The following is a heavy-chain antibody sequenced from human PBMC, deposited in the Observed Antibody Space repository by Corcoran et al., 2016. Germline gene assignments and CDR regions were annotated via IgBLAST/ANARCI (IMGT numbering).Heavy chain of an antibody. CDR2: ISSSSSTI. V-gene: IGHV3-48*02. CDR1: GFTFSSYS. CDR3: ARDLLCSGDYHASYYGMDV. J-gene: IGHJ6*02. D-gene: IGHD4-17*01. Sequence: EVQLVESGGGLVQPGGSLRLSCAASGFTFSSYSMNWVRQAPGKGLEWVSYISSSSSTIYYADSVKGRFTISRDNAKNSLYLQMNSLRDEDTAVYYCARDLLCSGDYHASYYGMDVWGQGTTVTVSS.